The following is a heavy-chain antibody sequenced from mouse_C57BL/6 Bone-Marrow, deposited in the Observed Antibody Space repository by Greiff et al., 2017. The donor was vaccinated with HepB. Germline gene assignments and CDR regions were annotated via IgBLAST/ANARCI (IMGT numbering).Heavy chain of an antibody. CDR2: ISHGGGST. CDR1: GFTFSDYY. D-gene: IGHD1-1*01. V-gene: IGHV5-12*01. Sequence: EVHLVESGGGLVQPGGSLKLSCAASGFTFSDYYMYWVRQTPEKRLEWVAYISHGGGSTYYPDTVKGRFTISRDNATNTLYLPMTRLKSEDTAMYYCARHDYGSSYAMDYWGQGTSVTVSS. CDR3: ARHDYGSSYAMDY. J-gene: IGHJ4*01.